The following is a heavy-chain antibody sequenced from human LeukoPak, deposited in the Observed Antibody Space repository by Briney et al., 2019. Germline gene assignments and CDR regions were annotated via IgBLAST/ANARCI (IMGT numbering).Heavy chain of an antibody. D-gene: IGHD4-17*01. CDR2: FSGSGGST. Sequence: GGSLRLSCAASGFTFSSYAMSWVRQAPGKGLEWVSAFSGSGGSTYYADSVKGRFTVSRDNSKNTLYLQINSLRAEDTAVYYCAKSPQVSTVTTYYFDYWGQGTLVTVSS. J-gene: IGHJ4*02. CDR1: GFTFSSYA. V-gene: IGHV3-23*01. CDR3: AKSPQVSTVTTYYFDY.